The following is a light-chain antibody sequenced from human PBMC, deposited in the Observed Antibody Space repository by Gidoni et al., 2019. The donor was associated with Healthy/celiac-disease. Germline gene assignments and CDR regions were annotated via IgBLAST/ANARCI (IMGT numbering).Light chain of an antibody. CDR3: QQRSNWPLIT. Sequence: DIVLTQSQATLSLSPGERATRSCRASQSVNSYSAWYQQKPGQAPRLLIYDASNRATGIPARFSGSGSGTDFTLTISSLEPEDFAVYYCQQRSNWPLITFXQXTRLEIK. J-gene: IGKJ5*01. CDR2: DAS. V-gene: IGKV3-11*01. CDR1: QSVNSY.